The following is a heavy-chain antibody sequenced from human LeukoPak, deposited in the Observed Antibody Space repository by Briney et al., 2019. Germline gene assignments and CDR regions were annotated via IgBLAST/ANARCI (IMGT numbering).Heavy chain of an antibody. V-gene: IGHV5-51*01. Sequence: GESLKISCKGSGYSFTNYWIGWVRQMPGKGLEWMGIIQPGDSNTRYSPSFQGQVTISAAKSISTSYLQWSSLKASDTAMYYCARREQQLGRDAFDIWGQGTMVTVSS. J-gene: IGHJ3*02. CDR1: GYSFTNYW. CDR2: IQPGDSNT. D-gene: IGHD6-13*01. CDR3: ARREQQLGRDAFDI.